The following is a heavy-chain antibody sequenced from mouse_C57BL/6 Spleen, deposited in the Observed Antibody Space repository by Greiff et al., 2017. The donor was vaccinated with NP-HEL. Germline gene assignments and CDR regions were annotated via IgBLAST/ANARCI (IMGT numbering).Heavy chain of an antibody. D-gene: IGHD2-13*01. J-gene: IGHJ2*01. CDR3: ARLGDLDY. Sequence: QVQLQQSGAELVRPGTSVKVSCTASGYAFTNYLIEWVKQRPGQGLEWIGVLNPGSGGTNYNEKFKGKATLTADKSSSTAYMQLSSLTSEDSAVYFCARLGDLDYWGQGTTLTVSS. CDR2: LNPGSGGT. CDR1: GYAFTNYL. V-gene: IGHV1-54*01.